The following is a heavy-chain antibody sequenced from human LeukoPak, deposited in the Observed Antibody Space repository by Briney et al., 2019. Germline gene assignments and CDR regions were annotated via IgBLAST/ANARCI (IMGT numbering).Heavy chain of an antibody. J-gene: IGHJ5*02. CDR2: IYYSGST. CDR1: GGSISSSSYY. Sequence: SETLSLTCTVSGGSISSSSYYWGWTRQPPGKGLEWIGSIYYSGSTYYNPSLKSRVTISVDTSKNQFSLKLSSVTAADTAVYYCARDSRHHYDFWSGPSNWFDPWGQGTLVTVSS. CDR3: ARDSRHHYDFWSGPSNWFDP. D-gene: IGHD3-3*01. V-gene: IGHV4-39*07.